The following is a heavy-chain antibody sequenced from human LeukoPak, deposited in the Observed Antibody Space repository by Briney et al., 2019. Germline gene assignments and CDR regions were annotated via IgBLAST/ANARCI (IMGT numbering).Heavy chain of an antibody. CDR3: ARDRQAGATFDFDY. Sequence: ASVTVSCMASGYTFTDYYMHWVRQAPGQGLERMGWINPNKGGTKYAQKFQGRVTMTRDTSISTAYMELSRLRSEDTAVYYCARDRQAGATFDFDYWGQGTLVTVPS. D-gene: IGHD1-26*01. J-gene: IGHJ4*02. CDR1: GYTFTDYY. CDR2: INPNKGGT. V-gene: IGHV1-2*02.